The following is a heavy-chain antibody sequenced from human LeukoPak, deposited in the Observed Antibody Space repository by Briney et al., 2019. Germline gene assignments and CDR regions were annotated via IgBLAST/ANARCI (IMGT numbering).Heavy chain of an antibody. Sequence: GGPLRLSCAASGFTFSRYWMSWVRQVPRKGLEWVANIKQDGSEKYYVDSVKGRFTISRDNAKNSLYLQMSSLRAEDTAVYYCARDKGDYDTSGSLFVFGGQGTLVTVSS. J-gene: IGHJ4*02. D-gene: IGHD3-22*01. CDR1: GFTFSRYW. V-gene: IGHV3-7*03. CDR3: ARDKGDYDTSGSLFVF. CDR2: IKQDGSEK.